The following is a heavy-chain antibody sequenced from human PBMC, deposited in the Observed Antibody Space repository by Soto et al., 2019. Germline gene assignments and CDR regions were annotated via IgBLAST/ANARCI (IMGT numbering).Heavy chain of an antibody. CDR2: IYWDDDK. CDR1: GFSLTTSGVG. J-gene: IGHJ4*02. CDR3: AHRVLRTVFGLVTTTAIYFDF. D-gene: IGHD3-3*01. Sequence: QITLNESGPTVVRPTETLTLTCRFSGFSLTTSGVGVGWIRQSPGKAPEWLGLIYWDDDKRYSAALKSRLTNPKATSKNQVVLTVSDLDPTDTATYDCAHRVLRTVFGLVTTTAIYFDFWGQGTPVAVSS. V-gene: IGHV2-5*02.